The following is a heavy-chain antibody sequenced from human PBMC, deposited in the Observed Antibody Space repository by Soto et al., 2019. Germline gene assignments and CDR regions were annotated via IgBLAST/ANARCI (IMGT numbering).Heavy chain of an antibody. J-gene: IGHJ6*02. V-gene: IGHV4-31*03. CDR2: IYYSGST. CDR3: ASSYYDSSGYYSMDV. Sequence: SETLSLTCTVSGGSISSGGYYWSWIRQHPGKGLEWIGYIYYSGSTYYNPSLKSRVTISVDTSKNQFSLKLSSVTAADTAVYYCASSYYDSSGYYSMDVWGQGTTVTVSS. D-gene: IGHD3-22*01. CDR1: GGSISSGGYY.